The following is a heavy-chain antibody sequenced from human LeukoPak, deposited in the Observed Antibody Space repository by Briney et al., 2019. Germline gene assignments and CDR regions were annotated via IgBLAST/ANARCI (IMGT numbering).Heavy chain of an antibody. D-gene: IGHD2-2*01. J-gene: IGHJ4*02. CDR1: GGSISSYY. CDR2: IYYSGST. CDR3: ARDPGRSSTAYYFDY. Sequence: SETLSLTCSVSGGSISSYYWSWIRQPPGKQLEWIGYIYYSGSTNYNPSLKSRVTMSVDTSKNQFSLKLSSVTAADTAVYYCARDPGRSSTAYYFDYWGQGTLVTVSS. V-gene: IGHV4-59*12.